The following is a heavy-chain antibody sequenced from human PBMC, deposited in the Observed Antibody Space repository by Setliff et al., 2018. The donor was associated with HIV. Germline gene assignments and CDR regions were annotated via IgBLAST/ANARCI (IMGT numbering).Heavy chain of an antibody. CDR1: GYTFTDYW. CDR2: IYPSDSDT. Sequence: GESLKISCGASGYTFTDYWVGWVRQMPGKGLEWMGIIYPSDSDTRYSPSFQGQVTISADKSISTAYLQWSSLKASDTAMYYCARLVTTYDFWSGYPCHFDYWGQGTLVTVSS. J-gene: IGHJ4*02. V-gene: IGHV5-51*01. D-gene: IGHD3-3*01. CDR3: ARLVTTYDFWSGYPCHFDY.